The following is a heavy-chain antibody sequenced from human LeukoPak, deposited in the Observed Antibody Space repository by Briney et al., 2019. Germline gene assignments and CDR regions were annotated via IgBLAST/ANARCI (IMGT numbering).Heavy chain of an antibody. V-gene: IGHV3-30*02. Sequence: GGSLRLSCAASGFTFSSYGMHWVRQAPGKGLEWVAFIRYDGSNKYYADSVKGRFTISRDNYKNTLYLQMNSLRAEDTAVYYCAKLAVGVGVIKWEFDYWGQGTLVTVSS. D-gene: IGHD3-22*01. CDR2: IRYDGSNK. CDR1: GFTFSSYG. CDR3: AKLAVGVGVIKWEFDY. J-gene: IGHJ4*02.